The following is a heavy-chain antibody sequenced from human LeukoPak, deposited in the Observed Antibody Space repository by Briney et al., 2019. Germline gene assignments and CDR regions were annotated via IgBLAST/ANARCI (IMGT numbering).Heavy chain of an antibody. V-gene: IGHV4-61*01. CDR2: IYYSGST. J-gene: IGHJ6*02. Sequence: SETLSLTCTVSGGSISSGSYYWSWIRQPPGKGLEWIGYIYYSGSTNYNPSLKSRVTISVDTSKNQFSLKLSSVTAADTAVYYCAREGRITMVRGVIGVWGQGTTVTVSS. CDR1: GGSISSGSYY. CDR3: AREGRITMVRGVIGV. D-gene: IGHD3-10*01.